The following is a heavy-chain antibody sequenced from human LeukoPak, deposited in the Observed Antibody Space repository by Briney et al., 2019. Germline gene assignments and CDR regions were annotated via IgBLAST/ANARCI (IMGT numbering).Heavy chain of an antibody. CDR3: AXLGYCSSTSCSPPRFDX. D-gene: IGHD2-2*01. Sequence: SQTLSLTCTVSGGSISSGDYYWSWIRQPPGKGLEWIGYIYYSGSTYYNPSLKSRVTISVDTSKNQFSLKLSSVTAADTAVYYCAXLGYCSSTSCSPPRFDXXGQGTLVTV. V-gene: IGHV4-30-4*08. J-gene: IGHJ5*02. CDR1: GGSISSGDYY. CDR2: IYYSGST.